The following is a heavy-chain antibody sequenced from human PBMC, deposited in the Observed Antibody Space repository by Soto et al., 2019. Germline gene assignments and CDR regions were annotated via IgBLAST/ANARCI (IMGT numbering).Heavy chain of an antibody. Sequence: SQTLSVTCAISGARVSSNMAAGNCIRQSPARGLEWLGRTYYRSKWYKHYALSVKSRITVNPYTSENQFSLQLNSVTPEDTAVDYCARSGPRGCIDYWGQGTMGTVSS. D-gene: IGHD2-15*01. J-gene: IGHJ4*02. CDR3: ARSGPRGCIDY. CDR2: TYYRSKWYK. CDR1: GARVSSNMAA. V-gene: IGHV6-1*01.